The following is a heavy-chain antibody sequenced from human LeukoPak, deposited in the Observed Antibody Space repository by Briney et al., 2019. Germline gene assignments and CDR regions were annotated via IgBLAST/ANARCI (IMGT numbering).Heavy chain of an antibody. CDR1: GFTFSSYS. CDR3: ARVNYYDSSFLDY. V-gene: IGHV3-48*01. J-gene: IGHJ4*02. CDR2: ISSSSSTI. D-gene: IGHD3-22*01. Sequence: GGSLRLSCAASGFTFSSYSMNWVRQAPGKGLEWVSYISSSSSTIYYADSVKGRFTISRDNSKNTLYLQMNSLRAEDTAVYYCARVNYYDSSFLDYWGQGTLVTVSS.